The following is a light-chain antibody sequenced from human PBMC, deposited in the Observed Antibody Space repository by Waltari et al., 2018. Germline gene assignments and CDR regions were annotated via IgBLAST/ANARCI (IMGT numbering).Light chain of an antibody. CDR1: QDISNF. CDR2: DAS. Sequence: DIQMTQSPSSLSAAVGDRVTVTCQASQDISNFLNRYQVKPGQAPKGLIYDASNVDTGLPSRFSGSGSGTHFTFIISSLQPEDIATYYCQQYYNLPLTFGGGTRVEI. J-gene: IGKJ4*01. CDR3: QQYYNLPLT. V-gene: IGKV1-33*01.